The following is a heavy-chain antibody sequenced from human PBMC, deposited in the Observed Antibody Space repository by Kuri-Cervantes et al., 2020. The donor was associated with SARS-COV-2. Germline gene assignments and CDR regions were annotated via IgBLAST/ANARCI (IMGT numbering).Heavy chain of an antibody. D-gene: IGHD1-7*01. CDR2: IKSKTDGGTT. J-gene: IGHJ4*02. V-gene: IGHV3-15*07. CDR1: GFTFSSYA. CDR3: TTDQPFWAGTTGPFDY. Sequence: GGSLRLSCAASGFTFSSYAMHWVRQAPGKGLEWVGRIKSKTDGGTTDYAAPVKGRFTISRDDSKNTLYLQMNSLKTEDTAVYYCTTDQPFWAGTTGPFDYWGQGTLVTVSS.